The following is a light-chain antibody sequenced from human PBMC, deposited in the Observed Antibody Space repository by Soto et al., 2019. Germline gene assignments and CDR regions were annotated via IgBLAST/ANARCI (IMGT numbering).Light chain of an antibody. CDR1: SSDVGGYNY. CDR3: SSYTSSSVV. J-gene: IGLJ3*02. CDR2: EVS. V-gene: IGLV2-14*01. Sequence: QSALTQPASVSGSPGQSITISCTGTSSDVGGYNYVSWYQQHPGKAPKLMIYEVSNRPSGVSNRFSGSKSGNTASLTISGXXXXXXXXXYCSSYTSSSVVFGGGTKLTVL.